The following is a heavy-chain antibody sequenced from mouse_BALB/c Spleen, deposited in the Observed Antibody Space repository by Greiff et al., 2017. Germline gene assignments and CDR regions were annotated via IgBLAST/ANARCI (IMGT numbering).Heavy chain of an antibody. CDR1: GFTFSSYA. J-gene: IGHJ2*01. D-gene: IGHD4-1*01. CDR2: ISSGGSYT. V-gene: IGHV5-9-3*01. CDR3: ARQGLGPLFNY. Sequence: EVQGVESGGGLVKPGGSLKLSCAASGFTFSSYAMSWVRQTPEKRLEWVATISSGGSYTYYPDSVKGRFTISRDNAKNTLYLQMSSLRSEDTAMYYCARQGLGPLFNYWGQGTALAVSS.